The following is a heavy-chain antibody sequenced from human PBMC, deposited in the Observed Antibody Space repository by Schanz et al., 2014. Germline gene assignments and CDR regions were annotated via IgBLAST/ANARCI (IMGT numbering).Heavy chain of an antibody. D-gene: IGHD6-13*01. CDR1: GGSVNSGVYY. J-gene: IGHJ4*02. CDR2: IYDGGST. V-gene: IGHV4-31*11. CDR3: ARARSWPDY. Sequence: QVQLQESGPGLVKPSGTLSLTCAVSGGSVNSGVYYWSWIRQHPGKGLEWIGYIYDGGSTYYNPSLKSRVTISVDTSKNQFSLRLSSVTAADTAVYYCARARSWPDYWGQGTLVTVSS.